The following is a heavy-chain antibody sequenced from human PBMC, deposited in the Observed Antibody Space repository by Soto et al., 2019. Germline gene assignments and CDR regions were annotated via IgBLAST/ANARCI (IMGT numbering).Heavy chain of an antibody. Sequence: TSETLSLTCAVSGGSISSGGYSWSWIRQPPGKGLEWIGYIYHSGSTYYNPSLKSRVTVSVDRSKNQFSLKLSSVTAADTAVYYCASSLKKGVYYFDYWGQGTLVTVSS. D-gene: IGHD3-16*01. CDR3: ASSLKKGVYYFDY. J-gene: IGHJ4*02. CDR2: IYHSGST. V-gene: IGHV4-30-2*01. CDR1: GGSISSGGYS.